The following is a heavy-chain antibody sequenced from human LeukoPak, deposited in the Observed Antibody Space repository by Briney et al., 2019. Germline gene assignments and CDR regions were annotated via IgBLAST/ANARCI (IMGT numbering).Heavy chain of an antibody. J-gene: IGHJ4*02. CDR2: INPNSGGT. Sequence: ASVKVSCKASGYTFTGYYMHWVRQAPGQGLEWMGWINPNSGGTNYEQKFQGRVTMTRDTSISTAYMELSRLRSDDTAVYYCARYDSSGSRNLDYWGQGTLVTVSS. CDR3: ARYDSSGSRNLDY. V-gene: IGHV1-2*02. CDR1: GYTFTGYY. D-gene: IGHD6-19*01.